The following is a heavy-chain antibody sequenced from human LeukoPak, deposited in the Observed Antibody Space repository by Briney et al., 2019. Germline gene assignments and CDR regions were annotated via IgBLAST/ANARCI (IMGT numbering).Heavy chain of an antibody. CDR3: ATGGNLVGAKGFDY. J-gene: IGHJ4*02. Sequence: GGSLRLSCAASGFTFSSYWMSWVRQAPGKGLEWVANIKQGGSEKYYVDSVKGRFTISRDNAKNSMYLQMNSLRVEDTAVYYCATGGNLVGAKGFDYWGQGTLVTVSS. CDR2: IKQGGSEK. CDR1: GFTFSSYW. V-gene: IGHV3-7*03. D-gene: IGHD1-26*01.